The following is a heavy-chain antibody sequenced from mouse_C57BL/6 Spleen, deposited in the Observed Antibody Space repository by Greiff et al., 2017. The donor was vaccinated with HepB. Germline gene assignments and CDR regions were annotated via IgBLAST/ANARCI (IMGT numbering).Heavy chain of an antibody. Sequence: VQLQQSGAELVRPGSSVKLSCKASGYTFTSYWMDWVKQRPGQGLEWIGNIYPSDSETHYNQKFKDKATLTVDKSSSTAYMQLSSLTSEDSAIYYCARVDYAMDYWGQGTSVTVSS. CDR2: IYPSDSET. CDR1: GYTFTSYW. V-gene: IGHV1-61*01. CDR3: ARVDYAMDY. J-gene: IGHJ4*01.